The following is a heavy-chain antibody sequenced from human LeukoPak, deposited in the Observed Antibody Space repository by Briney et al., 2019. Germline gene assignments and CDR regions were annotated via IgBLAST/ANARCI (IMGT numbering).Heavy chain of an antibody. V-gene: IGHV3-30*02. J-gene: IGHJ4*02. CDR3: ARERITMVRGVETLDY. Sequence: PGGSLRLSCAASGFTFSSYGMHWVRQAPGKGLEWVAFIRYDGSNKYYADSVKGRFTISRDNSKNTLYLQMNSLRAEDTAVYYCARERITMVRGVETLDYWGQGTLVTVSS. D-gene: IGHD3-10*01. CDR1: GFTFSSYG. CDR2: IRYDGSNK.